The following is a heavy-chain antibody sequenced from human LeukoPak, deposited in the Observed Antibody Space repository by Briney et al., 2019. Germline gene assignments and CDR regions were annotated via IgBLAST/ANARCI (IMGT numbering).Heavy chain of an antibody. V-gene: IGHV4-31*03. CDR3: ARRYGSGSYYRFDY. Sequence: SETLSLTCTVSGGSISSGGYYWSWIRQHPGKGLEWIGYIYYSGSTYYNPSLKSRVTISVDTSKNQFSLKLSSVTAADTAVYYCARRYGSGSYYRFDYWGQGTLVTVSS. D-gene: IGHD3-10*01. CDR1: GGSISSGGYY. CDR2: IYYSGST. J-gene: IGHJ4*02.